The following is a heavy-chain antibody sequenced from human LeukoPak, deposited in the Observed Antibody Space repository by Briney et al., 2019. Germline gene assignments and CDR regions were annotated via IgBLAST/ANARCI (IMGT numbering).Heavy chain of an antibody. D-gene: IGHD2-15*01. CDR1: GGSISSSNW. CDR2: IYHSGST. J-gene: IGHJ5*02. Sequence: PSGTLSLTCAVSGGSISSSNWWGWVRQPPGKGLEWIGEIYHSGSTNYNPSLKSRVTISVDKSKNQFSLKLSSVTAADTAVYYCARAGRYCSGGSCGGWFDPWGQGTLVTVSS. CDR3: ARAGRYCSGGSCGGWFDP. V-gene: IGHV4-4*02.